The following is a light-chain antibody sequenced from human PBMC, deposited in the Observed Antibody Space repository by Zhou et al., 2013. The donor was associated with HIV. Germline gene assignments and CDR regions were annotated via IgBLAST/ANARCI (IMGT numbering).Light chain of an antibody. V-gene: IGKV3-15*01. CDR1: QTVSSN. CDR3: QHYSNWPPWT. Sequence: EIVMTQSPATLSVSPGERATLSCRASQTVSSNLAWYQQKPGQAPRLLIYGISTRATGIPARFSGSGSGTEFTLTISSMQSVDFAVYYCQHYSNWPPWTFGQGTKVEIK. CDR2: GIS. J-gene: IGKJ1*01.